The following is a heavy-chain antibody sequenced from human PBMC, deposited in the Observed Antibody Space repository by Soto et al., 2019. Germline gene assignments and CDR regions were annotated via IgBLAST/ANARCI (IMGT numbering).Heavy chain of an antibody. D-gene: IGHD3-22*01. J-gene: IGHJ1*01. CDR2: IRSDGTNA. Sequence: SGGSLRLSCAAYGFPFSSYWMHWVRQAPGKGLVWVSRIRSDGTNAEYAGSVKGRFTISRDNAENTLYLQMNSLRVEDTAVYYCVRGDGDYHDGNGYLGRHWGQGT. CDR1: GFPFSSYW. V-gene: IGHV3-74*03. CDR3: VRGDGDYHDGNGYLGRH.